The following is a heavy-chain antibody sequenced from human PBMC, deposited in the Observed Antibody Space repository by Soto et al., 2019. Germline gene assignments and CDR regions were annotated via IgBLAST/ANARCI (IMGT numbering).Heavy chain of an antibody. D-gene: IGHD2-8*01. CDR3: AGAPKWAFFAF. CDR1: GGSISSYY. J-gene: IGHJ4*02. V-gene: IGHV4-59*01. CDR2: IYYTGST. Sequence: LSLTCTVSGGSISSYYWSWIRQPPGKGLEWIGYIYYTGSTNYNPSLKTRVAISMDTSKNQFSLNLSSVTAADTAVYYCAGAPKWAFFAFGGRGTLVTFSS.